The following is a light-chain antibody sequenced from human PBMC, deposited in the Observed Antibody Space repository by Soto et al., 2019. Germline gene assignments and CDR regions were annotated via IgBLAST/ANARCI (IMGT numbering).Light chain of an antibody. CDR1: QNVYEY. J-gene: IGKJ4*01. Sequence: EIELTQSPATLSFSPGERATLSCRASQNVYEYVAWYQQKPGQAPRLLIYDASNRANGIPARFSGSGSGTDFNLTISSLEPEDFAVYYCQQRSKWVTFGRGTKVDIK. CDR2: DAS. V-gene: IGKV3-11*01. CDR3: QQRSKWVT.